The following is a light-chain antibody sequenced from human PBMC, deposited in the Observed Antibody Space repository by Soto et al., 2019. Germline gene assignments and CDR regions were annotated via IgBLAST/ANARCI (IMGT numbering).Light chain of an antibody. V-gene: IGKV3-11*01. J-gene: IGKJ4*01. Sequence: EIVLTQSPATLSLSPGERATLSFRASQSVSSYLAWYQQKPGQAPRLLIYDASNRATGIPARFSGSGSGTDYNLPISSLEPEDFAFYYCQQRSNWPLTFGGGTKVEIK. CDR2: DAS. CDR1: QSVSSY. CDR3: QQRSNWPLT.